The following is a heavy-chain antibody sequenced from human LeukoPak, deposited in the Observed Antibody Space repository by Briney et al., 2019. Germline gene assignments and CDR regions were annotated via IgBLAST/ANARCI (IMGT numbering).Heavy chain of an antibody. CDR3: ARDLAGRFDY. CDR2: ISYDGSNK. D-gene: IGHD6-19*01. V-gene: IGHV3-30*04. Sequence: PGRSLRLSCAASGFTFSSYAMHWVRQAPGKGLEWVAVISYDGSNKYYADSVKGRFTISRDNPKNTLYLQMNSLRAEDTAVYYCARDLAGRFDYWGQGTLVTVSS. J-gene: IGHJ4*02. CDR1: GFTFSSYA.